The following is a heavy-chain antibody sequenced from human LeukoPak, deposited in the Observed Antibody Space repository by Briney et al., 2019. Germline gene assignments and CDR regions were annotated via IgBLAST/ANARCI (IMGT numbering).Heavy chain of an antibody. CDR1: GYTFTGYY. V-gene: IGHV1-2*02. CDR2: INPNSGGT. J-gene: IGHJ3*02. CDR3: ARELAYGSGSSDAFDI. D-gene: IGHD3-10*01. Sequence: ASVKVSCKASGYTFTGYYMHWVRQAPGQGLEWMGWINPNSGGTNYARKFQGRVTMTRDTSISTAYMELSRLRSDDTAVYYCARELAYGSGSSDAFDIWGQGTMVTVSS.